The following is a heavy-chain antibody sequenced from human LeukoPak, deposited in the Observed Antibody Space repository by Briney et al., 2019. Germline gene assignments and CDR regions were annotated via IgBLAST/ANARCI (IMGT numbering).Heavy chain of an antibody. D-gene: IGHD4/OR15-4a*01. Sequence: PGGSLRLSCAASGFNVSSKYMSWVRQAPGKGLEWVSVLYSVGGTYYADSVQGRFTISRHNSRNTLYLQLNSLRPGDTAVYYCARGAYGGPFDCWGQGTLVTVSS. CDR2: LYSVGGT. CDR1: GFNVSSKY. V-gene: IGHV3-53*04. CDR3: ARGAYGGPFDC. J-gene: IGHJ4*02.